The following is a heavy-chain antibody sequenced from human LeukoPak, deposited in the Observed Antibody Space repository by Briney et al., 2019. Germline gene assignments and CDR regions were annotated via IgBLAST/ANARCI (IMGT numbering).Heavy chain of an antibody. V-gene: IGHV3-23*01. J-gene: IGHJ4*02. D-gene: IGHD2-8*02. CDR3: ARGPLCTGGVGGFDY. Sequence: GGSLKLSCAASGFTFSSSAMSWVRQAPGKGLEWVSYISYGGATTYYADSVRGRFTISRDNSKNTLYLQMNSLRAEDTAVYYCARGPLCTGGVGGFDYWGQGTLVTVSS. CDR1: GFTFSSSA. CDR2: ISYGGATT.